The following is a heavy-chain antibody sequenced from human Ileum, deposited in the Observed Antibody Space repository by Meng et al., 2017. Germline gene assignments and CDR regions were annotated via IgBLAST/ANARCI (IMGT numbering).Heavy chain of an antibody. V-gene: IGHV4-4*02. CDR1: GTW. CDR2: IFQSGRT. J-gene: IGHJ4*02. Sequence: QVKQQGAGRRVVKPSRTLSLTCAVSGTWWSWVRQPPGKGLEWIGEIFQSGRTNYNPSLKSRVTISIDKSKSQISLQLSAVTAADTAVYSCATSNDRDVYYLGYWGQGTLVTVSS. CDR3: ATSNDRDVYYLGY. D-gene: IGHD3-22*01.